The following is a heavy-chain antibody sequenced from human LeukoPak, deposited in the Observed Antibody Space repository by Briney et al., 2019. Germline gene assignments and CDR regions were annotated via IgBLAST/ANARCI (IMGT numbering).Heavy chain of an antibody. CDR3: ARWGSSSLFDY. J-gene: IGHJ4*02. V-gene: IGHV1-2*04. Sequence: ASVKVSCKASGYTFTGYYMHWVRQAPGQGLEWMGWINPSSGGTNYAQKFQGWVTMTRDTSISTAYMELSRLRSDDTAVYYCARWGSSSLFDYWGQGTLVTVSP. D-gene: IGHD6-13*01. CDR2: INPSSGGT. CDR1: GYTFTGYY.